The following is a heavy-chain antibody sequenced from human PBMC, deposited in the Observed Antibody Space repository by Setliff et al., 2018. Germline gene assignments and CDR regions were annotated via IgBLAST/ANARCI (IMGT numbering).Heavy chain of an antibody. CDR3: ARTGTYRYFDY. Sequence: SETLSLTCTVSGGSISSGVYYWAWIRQPPGKGLEWIGSLHRVGTFFYNPSLVSRATLSLDTSRNQFSLRLQSVTAADTAVYYCARTGTYRYFDYWGQGALVTVSS. V-gene: IGHV4-39*01. D-gene: IGHD1-1*01. J-gene: IGHJ4*02. CDR2: LHRVGTF. CDR1: GGSISSGVYY.